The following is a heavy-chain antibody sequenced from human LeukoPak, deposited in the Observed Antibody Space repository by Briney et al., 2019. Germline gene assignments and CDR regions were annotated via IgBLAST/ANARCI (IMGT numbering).Heavy chain of an antibody. CDR1: GGSFSGYY. J-gene: IGHJ4*02. D-gene: IGHD4-23*01. CDR2: INHSGST. Sequence: SETLSLTCAVYGGSFSGYYWSWIRQPPGKGLEWIGEINHSGSTNYNPSLKSRVTISVDTSKNQFSLNLSSVTAADTAVYYCARGTTRGGKRFDYWGQGTLVTVSS. V-gene: IGHV4-34*01. CDR3: ARGTTRGGKRFDY.